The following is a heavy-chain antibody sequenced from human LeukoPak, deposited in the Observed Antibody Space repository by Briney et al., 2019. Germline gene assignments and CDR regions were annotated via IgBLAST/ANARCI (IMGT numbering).Heavy chain of an antibody. CDR3: AGTTTTFDD. CDR1: GGSLSSYY. Sequence: SKTLSLTCTVDGGSLSSYYWSWIRHPPGKGLGWIGYVFDAGGTNYKTSLKGRVTIPVARSKNQPSWNLAAVALATPAVFSLAGTTTTFDDWGHGTLVIVSS. D-gene: IGHD4-11*01. V-gene: IGHV4-59*01. J-gene: IGHJ4*01. CDR2: VFDAGGT.